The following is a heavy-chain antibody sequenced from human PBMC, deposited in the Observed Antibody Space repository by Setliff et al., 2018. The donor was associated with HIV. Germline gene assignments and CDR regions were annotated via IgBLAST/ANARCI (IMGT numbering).Heavy chain of an antibody. CDR2: IAKTGST. CDR3: ARSRTSSGYYGVTGYGMDV. V-gene: IGHV4-61*10. CDR1: GVSITNGTFY. Sequence: SETLSLTCTVSGVSITNGTFYWNWIRQPAGKGLEWIGRIAKTGSTNYNPSLKSRVTISVATSKNQFSLKLNSVTTADTAVYYCARSRTSSGYYGVTGYGMDVWGQGTTVTVSS. D-gene: IGHD3-22*01. J-gene: IGHJ6*02.